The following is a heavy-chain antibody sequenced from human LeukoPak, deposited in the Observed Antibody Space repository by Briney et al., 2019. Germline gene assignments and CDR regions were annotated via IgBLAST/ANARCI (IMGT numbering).Heavy chain of an antibody. CDR3: ARERWYCSSTSCPAIYYYYYMDV. CDR1: GGSISSSSYY. J-gene: IGHJ6*03. Sequence: SETLSLTCTVSGGSISSSSYYWGWIRQPPGKGLERIGSIYYSGSTYYNPSLKSRVTISVDTSKNQFSLKLSSVTAADTAVYYCARERWYCSSTSCPAIYYYYYMDVWGKGTTVTVSS. D-gene: IGHD2-2*01. V-gene: IGHV4-39*01. CDR2: IYYSGST.